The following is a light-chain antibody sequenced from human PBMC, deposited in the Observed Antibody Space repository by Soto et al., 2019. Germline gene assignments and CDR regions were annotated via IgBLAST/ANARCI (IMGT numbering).Light chain of an antibody. Sequence: QSVLTQPPSASGSPGQSVTISCTGTSSDVGGYNYVSWYQQHPGKAPKLMVYEVSKRPSGVPDRFSGSKSGNTASLTVSGLQAEDEADYYCTSYAGSETVVIGGGTKLTVL. CDR1: SSDVGGYNY. J-gene: IGLJ3*02. V-gene: IGLV2-8*01. CDR3: TSYAGSETVV. CDR2: EVS.